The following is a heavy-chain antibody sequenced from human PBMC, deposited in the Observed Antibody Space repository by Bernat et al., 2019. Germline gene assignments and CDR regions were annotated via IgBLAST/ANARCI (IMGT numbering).Heavy chain of an antibody. D-gene: IGHD3-3*01. Sequence: EVQLVESGGGLVKPGGSLRLSCAASGFTFSNAWMNWVRQAPGKGLEWVGRIKSKTDGGTTDYAAPVKGRFTISRDDSKNMLYLQMNSLKTEDTAVYYCTTDERITIFGVVQKGSDYWGQGTLVTVSS. J-gene: IGHJ4*02. V-gene: IGHV3-15*07. CDR1: GFTFSNAW. CDR2: IKSKTDGGTT. CDR3: TTDERITIFGVVQKGSDY.